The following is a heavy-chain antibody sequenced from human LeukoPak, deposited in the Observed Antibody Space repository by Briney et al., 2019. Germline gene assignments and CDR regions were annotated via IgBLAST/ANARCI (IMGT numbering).Heavy chain of an antibody. V-gene: IGHV4-34*01. J-gene: IGHJ4*02. CDR1: GGSFSGYY. D-gene: IGHD6-13*01. Sequence: SETLSLTCAVYGGSFSGYYWSWIRQPPGKGLEWIGEINHSGSTNYNPSLKSRVTISVDTSKNQFSLKLSSVTAADTAVYYCARSAGPFDYWGQGTLVTASS. CDR3: ARSAGPFDY. CDR2: INHSGST.